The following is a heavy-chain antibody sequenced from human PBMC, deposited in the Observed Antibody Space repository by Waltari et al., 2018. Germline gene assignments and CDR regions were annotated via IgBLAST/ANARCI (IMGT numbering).Heavy chain of an antibody. V-gene: IGHV2-5*01. D-gene: IGHD3-9*01. J-gene: IGHJ2*01. Sequence: QITLKESGPTLVKPTQTLTLTCTFSGFSLSTSGVGVGWIRQPPGKALEWLALIYWNDDKRYSPSLKSRLTITKDTSKNQVVLTMTNMDPVDTATYYRAHSLRYFDWTYWYFDLWGRGTLVTVSS. CDR1: GFSLSTSGVG. CDR2: IYWNDDK. CDR3: AHSLRYFDWTYWYFDL.